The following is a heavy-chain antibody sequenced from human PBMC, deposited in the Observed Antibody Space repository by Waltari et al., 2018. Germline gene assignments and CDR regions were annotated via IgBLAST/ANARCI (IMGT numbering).Heavy chain of an antibody. V-gene: IGHV1-8*02. J-gene: IGHJ5*02. Sequence: QVQLVQSGAEVKKPGASVKVSCKASGYTFTSYDINWVRQATGQGLEWMGWMNPNSGNTGYAQKFQGRVTMTRNTSISTAYMELSSLRSEDTAVYYCARVPSLWPRPHGWFDPWGQGTLVTVSS. CDR2: MNPNSGNT. D-gene: IGHD2-21*01. CDR3: ARVPSLWPRPHGWFDP. CDR1: GYTFTSYD.